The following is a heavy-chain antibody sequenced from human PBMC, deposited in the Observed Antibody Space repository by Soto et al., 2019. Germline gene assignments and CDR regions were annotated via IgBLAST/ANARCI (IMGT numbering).Heavy chain of an antibody. D-gene: IGHD3-3*01. CDR3: AKGRAITVFGVITPVDS. Sequence: EVQLLESGGDFKQPGGSLRLSCEGSGFNFSNYALNWVRQAPGKRLEWVSVISGNSGTTYYAASVKGRFTISRDNSKTTLYLQMNSLRADDTTVYYCAKGRAITVFGVITPVDSWGQGTLVTVSS. J-gene: IGHJ4*02. CDR2: ISGNSGTT. V-gene: IGHV3-23*01. CDR1: GFNFSNYA.